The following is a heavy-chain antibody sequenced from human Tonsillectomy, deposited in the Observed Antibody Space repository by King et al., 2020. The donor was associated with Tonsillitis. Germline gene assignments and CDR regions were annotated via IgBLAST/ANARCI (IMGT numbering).Heavy chain of an antibody. CDR1: GGSISSGGYY. CDR2: IHYSGST. CDR3: ARQGVKGLGLFWFDP. D-gene: IGHD3-16*01. Sequence: QLQESGPGLVKPSQTLFLTCTVSGGSISSGGYYWSWIRQHPGKGLEWIGYIHYSGSTYYNPSLKSRVIISVDTSKNQFSLKLSSVTAADTAVYYCARQGVKGLGLFWFDPWGQGTLVTVSS. J-gene: IGHJ5*02. V-gene: IGHV4-31*03.